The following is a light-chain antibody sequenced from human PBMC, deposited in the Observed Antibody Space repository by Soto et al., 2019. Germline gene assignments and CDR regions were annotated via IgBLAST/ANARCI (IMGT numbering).Light chain of an antibody. CDR3: SAYTASSTLV. CDR2: EVR. CDR1: MRDVGAYNL. J-gene: IGLJ3*02. Sequence: QSALTQPASVSGSAGQSITISCSGTMRDVGAYNLVSWYQQHPGTAPKLIIYEVRNRPSGISSRFSGSRSGNTASLTISGLQPEDECDYYCSAYTASSTLVFGGGTKLTVL. V-gene: IGLV2-14*01.